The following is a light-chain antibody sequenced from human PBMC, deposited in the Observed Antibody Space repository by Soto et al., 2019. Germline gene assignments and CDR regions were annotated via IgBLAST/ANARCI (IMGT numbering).Light chain of an antibody. V-gene: IGKV3-20*01. CDR2: GAS. CDR3: QKYGSSPKT. CDR1: QSISSSY. J-gene: IGKJ1*01. Sequence: EIVLTQSPGTLSLSPGERATLSCRASQSISSSYLAWYQQKPGQAPRLLIYGASSRATGIPDRFSGSGSGTDFTLTINRLEPEDFAVYYCQKYGSSPKTFGQGTKVDIK.